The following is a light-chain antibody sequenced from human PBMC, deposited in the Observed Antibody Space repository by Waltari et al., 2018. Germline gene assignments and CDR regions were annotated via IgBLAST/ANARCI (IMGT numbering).Light chain of an antibody. J-gene: IGKJ2*03. Sequence: DIVMTQTPLSLPVTPGEPASISCRSSQSLLHSNGNTYFYWYLQKPGQPPRLLIYGVSNRFCGVPDRFSGSGSGTDFTLKISRVEAEDVGVYYCMQALQTPYSFGQGTKVEIK. CDR1: QSLLHSNGNTY. V-gene: IGKV2-29*02. CDR3: MQALQTPYS. CDR2: GVS.